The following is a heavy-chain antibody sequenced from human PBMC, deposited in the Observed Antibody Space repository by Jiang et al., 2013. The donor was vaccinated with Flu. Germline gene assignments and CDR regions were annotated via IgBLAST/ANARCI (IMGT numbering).Heavy chain of an antibody. D-gene: IGHD6-13*01. Sequence: GAEVKKPGSSVKVPCKASGGTFSSYAISWVRQAPGQGLEWMGGIIPIFGTTNYAQKFQGRVTITADESTSTAYMELSSLRSEDTAVYYCARAPGIAAAGPYYYYGMDVWGQGTTVTVSS. CDR1: GGTFSSYA. J-gene: IGHJ6*02. CDR3: ARAPGIAAAGPYYYYGMDV. CDR2: IIPIFGTT. V-gene: IGHV1-69*01.